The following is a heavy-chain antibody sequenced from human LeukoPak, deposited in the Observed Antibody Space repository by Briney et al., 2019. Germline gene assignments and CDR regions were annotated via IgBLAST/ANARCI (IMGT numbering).Heavy chain of an antibody. CDR3: AKDQRVTLLWFGDGDERGPDY. CDR2: IRYDGSNK. D-gene: IGHD3-10*01. J-gene: IGHJ4*02. Sequence: GGSLRLSCAASGFTFSSYGMHWVRQAPGKGLEWVAFIRYDGSNKYYADSVKGRFTISRDNSKNTLYLQMNSLRAEDTAVYYCAKDQRVTLLWFGDGDERGPDYWGQGTLVTVSS. V-gene: IGHV3-30*02. CDR1: GFTFSSYG.